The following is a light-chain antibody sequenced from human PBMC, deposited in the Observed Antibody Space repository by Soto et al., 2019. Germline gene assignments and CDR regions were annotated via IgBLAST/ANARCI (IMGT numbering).Light chain of an antibody. CDR1: QSISSW. CDR2: KAS. Sequence: DIQMTQSPSTLSASVGDRVTITCRASQSISSWLAWYQQKPGKAPKLLIYKASSLESGVPSRFRGSGSGTEFTLTISSLQPDDFATYYCQQYNSYSRTLGQGTKVEIK. J-gene: IGKJ1*01. V-gene: IGKV1-5*03. CDR3: QQYNSYSRT.